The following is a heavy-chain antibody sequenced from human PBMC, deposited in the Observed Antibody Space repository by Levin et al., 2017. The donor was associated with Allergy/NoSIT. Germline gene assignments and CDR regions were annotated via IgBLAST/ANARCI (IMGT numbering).Heavy chain of an antibody. V-gene: IGHV4-59*01. CDR3: ARDGPIAAAGTFQH. J-gene: IGHJ1*01. Sequence: GSLRLSCTVSGGSISSYYWSWIRQPPGKGLEWIGYIYYSGSTNYNPSLKSRVTISVDTSKNQFSLKLSSVTAADTAVYYCARDGPIAAAGTFQHWGQGTLVTVSS. CDR2: IYYSGST. CDR1: GGSISSYY. D-gene: IGHD6-13*01.